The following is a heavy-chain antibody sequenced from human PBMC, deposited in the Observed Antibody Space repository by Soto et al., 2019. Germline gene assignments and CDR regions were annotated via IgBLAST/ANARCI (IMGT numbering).Heavy chain of an antibody. J-gene: IGHJ4*02. Sequence: GSLRLSCAASGFTFSSYAMSWVRQAPGKGLEWVSAISGSGGSTYYADSVKGRFAISRDTSKNTLYLQMNSLRAEDTAVYYCAKDRYSSSYYFDYWGQGTLVTSPQ. D-gene: IGHD6-6*01. CDR1: GFTFSSYA. CDR3: AKDRYSSSYYFDY. V-gene: IGHV3-23*01. CDR2: ISGSGGST.